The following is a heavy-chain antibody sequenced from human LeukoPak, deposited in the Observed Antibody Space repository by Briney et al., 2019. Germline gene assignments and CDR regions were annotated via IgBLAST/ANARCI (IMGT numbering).Heavy chain of an antibody. Sequence: SETPSLTCTVSGGSISSSSYYWGWIRQPPGKGLEWIGSIYYSGSTYYNPSLKSRVTISVDTSKNQFSLKLSSVTAADTAVYYCARHHPQYYYGSGSYYPYYFDYWGQGTLVTVSS. CDR3: ARHHPQYYYGSGSYYPYYFDY. CDR2: IYYSGST. D-gene: IGHD3-10*01. V-gene: IGHV4-39*01. J-gene: IGHJ4*02. CDR1: GGSISSSSYY.